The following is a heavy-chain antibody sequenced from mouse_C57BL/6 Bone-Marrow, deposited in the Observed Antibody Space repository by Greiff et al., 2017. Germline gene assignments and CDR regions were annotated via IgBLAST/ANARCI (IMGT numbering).Heavy chain of an antibody. Sequence: EVQLQQSGAGLVRPGSSVKMSCKTSGYTFTSYGINWVRQRPGQGLEWIGYICNGNCYTEYKEKFKGKATLTSDTSSSTAYMQISRLTSEDSAIYFCAYYGNTFDYWGQGTTLTVSS. CDR1: GYTFTSYG. D-gene: IGHD1-1*01. J-gene: IGHJ2*01. CDR2: ICNGNCYT. V-gene: IGHV1-58*01. CDR3: AYYGNTFDY.